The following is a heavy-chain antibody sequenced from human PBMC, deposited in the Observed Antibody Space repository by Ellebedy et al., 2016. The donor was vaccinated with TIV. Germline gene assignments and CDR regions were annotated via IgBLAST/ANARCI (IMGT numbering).Heavy chain of an antibody. CDR1: GYTFTGYY. CDR3: ARGPRSSPATIDY. CDR2: INPNSGDT. V-gene: IGHV1-2*02. D-gene: IGHD6-13*01. J-gene: IGHJ4*02. Sequence: ASVKVSCKASGYTFTGYYMHWVRQAPGQGLEWMGWINPNSGDTNYAQKLQGRVTMTTDTSTSTAYMELRSLRSDDTAVYYCARGPRSSPATIDYWGQGTLVTVSS.